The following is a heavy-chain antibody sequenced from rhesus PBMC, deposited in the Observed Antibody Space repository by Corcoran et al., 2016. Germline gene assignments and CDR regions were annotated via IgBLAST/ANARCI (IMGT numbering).Heavy chain of an antibody. J-gene: IGHJ1*01. Sequence: QVQLQESGPGLVKPSETLSLTCAVPGGSISSGYYCWSWLRQPPEKGLEWIGYITYSGSTNYNPSLKSRLTFSRDTSKNQFSLKLSSVTAADTAVYYCARDKSGSIEYFEFWGQGALVTVSS. CDR3: ARDKSGSIEYFEF. CDR2: ITYSGST. V-gene: IGHV4-122*02. CDR1: GGSISSGYYC. D-gene: IGHD6-25*01.